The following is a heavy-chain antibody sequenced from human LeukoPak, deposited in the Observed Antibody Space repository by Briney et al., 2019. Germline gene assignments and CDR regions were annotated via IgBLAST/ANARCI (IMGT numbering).Heavy chain of an antibody. D-gene: IGHD3-10*01. Sequence: SETLSLTCAVYGGSFSSYPWIFIRQPPGKGLEWIGEYNDRERTNYNPPLKSRATISVDTSKNQFSLKLSSVTAADTAMYYCASRFTMPLIRGAFDIWGQGTMVIVSS. CDR2: YNDRERT. J-gene: IGHJ3*02. V-gene: IGHV4-34*01. CDR3: ASRFTMPLIRGAFDI. CDR1: GGSFSSYP.